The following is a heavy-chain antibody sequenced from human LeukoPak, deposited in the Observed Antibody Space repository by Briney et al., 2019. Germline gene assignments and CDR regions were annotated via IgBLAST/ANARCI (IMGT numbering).Heavy chain of an antibody. Sequence: ASVKVSCKASGYTFTGYYFHWVRQAPGQGLEWMGWINPNSGGSNYAQKFRGRVTMTRDTSISTAYMELSRLRSDDTAVYYCARGRNTYYYDSSGYHWDYWGQGTLVTVSS. CDR3: ARGRNTYYYDSSGYHWDY. J-gene: IGHJ4*02. CDR1: GYTFTGYY. CDR2: INPNSGGS. D-gene: IGHD3-22*01. V-gene: IGHV1-2*02.